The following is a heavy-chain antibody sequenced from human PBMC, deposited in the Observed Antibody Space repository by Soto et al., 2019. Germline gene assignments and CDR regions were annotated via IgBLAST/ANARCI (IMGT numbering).Heavy chain of an antibody. CDR2: ISTYNGNT. CDR3: ARRLYGDYDY. J-gene: IGHJ4*02. Sequence: QAQLVQSGAEVKEPGASVKVSCKASGYSFTTSGITWVRLAPGQGLEWMGWISTYNGNTNYAQKLQDRVTLTTDTSTSTAYMELRSLRSDDTAVYYSARRLYGDYDYWGQGTLVTVSS. D-gene: IGHD4-17*01. CDR1: GYSFTTSG. V-gene: IGHV1-18*01.